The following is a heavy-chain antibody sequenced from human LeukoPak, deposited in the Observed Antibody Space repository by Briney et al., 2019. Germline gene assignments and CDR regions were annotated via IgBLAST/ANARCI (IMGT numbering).Heavy chain of an antibody. V-gene: IGHV3-23*01. Sequence: GGSLRLSCAASGFTFSSYGMYWVRQAPGKGLEWVSFITGSGGTAYFADSVKGRFTNSRDSSKNTLYLHMNSLRVEDTAVYYCAKEVGYWGYAFDVWGQGTIVTVSS. D-gene: IGHD2-15*01. CDR1: GFTFSSYG. J-gene: IGHJ3*01. CDR3: AKEVGYWGYAFDV. CDR2: ITGSGGTA.